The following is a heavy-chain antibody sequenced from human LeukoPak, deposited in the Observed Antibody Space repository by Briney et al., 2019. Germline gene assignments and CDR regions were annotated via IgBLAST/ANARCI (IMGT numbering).Heavy chain of an antibody. V-gene: IGHV4-39*07. CDR2: IYYSGST. CDR3: ARDRRSEGGVRASFDY. J-gene: IGHJ4*02. D-gene: IGHD3-10*01. CDR1: GGSISSSSYY. Sequence: SETLSLTCTVSGGSISSSSYYWGWIRQPPGKGLEWIGSIYYSGSTYYNPSLKSRVTISVDTSKNQYSLKLSSVTAADTAVYYCARDRRSEGGVRASFDYWGQGTLVTVSS.